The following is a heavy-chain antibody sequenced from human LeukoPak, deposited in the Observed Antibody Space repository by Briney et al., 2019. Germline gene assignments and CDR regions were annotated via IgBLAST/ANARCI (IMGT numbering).Heavy chain of an antibody. CDR1: GGAIRSGGYS. CDR2: IYHSGST. CDR3: ARGGAPYSSSWYGWFDP. V-gene: IGHV4-30-2*01. Sequence: SETLSVNCAVSGGAIRSGGYSLSWIRQPPGKGLEWIGYIYHSGSTYYNPSLKSRVTISVDRSKNQFSLKLSSVTAADTAVYSCARGGAPYSSSWYGWFDPWGQGTLVTVSS. D-gene: IGHD6-13*01. J-gene: IGHJ5*02.